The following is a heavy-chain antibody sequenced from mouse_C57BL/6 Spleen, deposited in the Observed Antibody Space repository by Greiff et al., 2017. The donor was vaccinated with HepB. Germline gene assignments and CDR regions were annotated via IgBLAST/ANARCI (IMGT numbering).Heavy chain of an antibody. J-gene: IGHJ2*01. D-gene: IGHD4-1*01. CDR2: IHPNSGST. CDR3: AREGDWDESFDY. Sequence: QVQLQQPGAELVKPGASVKLSCKASGYTFTSYWMHWVKQRPVQGLEWIGMIHPNSGSTNYNEKFKSKATLTVDKSSSTAYMQLSSLTSEDSAVYYCAREGDWDESFDYWGQGTTLTVSS. CDR1: GYTFTSYW. V-gene: IGHV1-64*01.